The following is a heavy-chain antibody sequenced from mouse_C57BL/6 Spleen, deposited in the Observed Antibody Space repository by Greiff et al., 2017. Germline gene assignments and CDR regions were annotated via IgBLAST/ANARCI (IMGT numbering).Heavy chain of an antibody. Sequence: QVQLKESGPGLVQPSPSLSITCTASGFSLTSYGVHWVRQSPGKGLEWLGVIWRGGSTDYNAAFVSRLSITKDNSKSQVFFKMNSLQADDTAIYYCAKKEDYDYAMDYWGQGTSVTVSS. V-gene: IGHV2-5*01. J-gene: IGHJ4*01. CDR2: IWRGGST. D-gene: IGHD1-1*02. CDR1: GFSLTSYG. CDR3: AKKEDYDYAMDY.